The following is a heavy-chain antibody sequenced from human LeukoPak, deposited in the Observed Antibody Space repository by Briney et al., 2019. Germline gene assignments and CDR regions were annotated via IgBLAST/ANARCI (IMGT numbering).Heavy chain of an antibody. CDR1: GYTLTEFS. J-gene: IGHJ4*02. V-gene: IGHV1-24*01. CDR2: FDPEDGET. D-gene: IGHD3-22*01. CDR3: ATWYYYDSSDYYLADY. Sequence: ASVKVSCKVSGYTLTEFSMHWVRQAPGKGLEWMGGFDPEDGETIYAQELQGRVTMTKDTSTDTAYMELSSLRSENTAVYYCATWYYYDSSDYYLADYWGQGTLVTVSS.